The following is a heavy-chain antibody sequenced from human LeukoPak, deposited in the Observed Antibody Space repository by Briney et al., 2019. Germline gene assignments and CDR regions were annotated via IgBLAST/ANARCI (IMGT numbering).Heavy chain of an antibody. CDR2: VSGSGGST. V-gene: IGHV3-23*01. CDR3: AKDHTWNDKVAFDY. Sequence: GGALRVSSAPPVFTFSSYALSWVRPAPRKGREWVSAVSGSGGSTYYAASAKGPFTISRDNSKNTLYLQRNSLRAEDTAVYYCAKDHTWNDKVAFDYWGQGTLVTVSS. CDR1: VFTFSSYA. J-gene: IGHJ4*02. D-gene: IGHD1-1*01.